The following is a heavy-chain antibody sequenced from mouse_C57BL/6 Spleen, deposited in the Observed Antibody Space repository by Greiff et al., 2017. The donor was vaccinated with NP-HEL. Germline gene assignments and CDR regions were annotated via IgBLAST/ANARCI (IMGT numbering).Heavy chain of an antibody. CDR3: ARERDDYDGGYYFDY. CDR1: GYTFTSYW. J-gene: IGHJ2*01. D-gene: IGHD2-4*01. V-gene: IGHV1-64*01. Sequence: QVQLQQPGAELVKPGASVKLSCKASGYTFTSYWMHWVKQRPGQGLEWIGMIHPNSGSTNYNEKFKSKATLTVDKSSSTAYMQLSSLTSEDSAVYYCARERDDYDGGYYFDYWGQGTTLTVSS. CDR2: IHPNSGST.